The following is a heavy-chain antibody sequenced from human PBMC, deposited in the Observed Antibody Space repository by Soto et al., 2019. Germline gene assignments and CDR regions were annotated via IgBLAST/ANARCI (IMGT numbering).Heavy chain of an antibody. J-gene: IGHJ4*02. D-gene: IGHD5-18*01. Sequence: QVQLVESGGAVVQPGTSLRLSCAASGFTFSSYGMYWVRQAPGKGLEWVAAISYDGSNKYHADSVKGRFTISRDNSKNTLYLQMNSLRAEDTAVYYCAKDIVRYTYGACDYWGQGALVTVSS. CDR3: AKDIVRYTYGACDY. CDR1: GFTFSSYG. V-gene: IGHV3-30*18. CDR2: ISYDGSNK.